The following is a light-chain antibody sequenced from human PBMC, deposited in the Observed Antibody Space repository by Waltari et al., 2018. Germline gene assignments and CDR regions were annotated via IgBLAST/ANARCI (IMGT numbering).Light chain of an antibody. J-gene: IGKJ1*01. V-gene: IGKV3-15*01. CDR2: RAS. CDR1: QSIGSN. CDR3: QQYNNWPPWT. Sequence: EVVMTQSPDTLSVSPGERATLSCRASQSIGSNLAWYQQKPGQVTRLLISRASTRATEIPARFSGRGSGTEFTLTIDSLQSEDFAVYYCQQYNNWPPWTFGQGTKVEIK.